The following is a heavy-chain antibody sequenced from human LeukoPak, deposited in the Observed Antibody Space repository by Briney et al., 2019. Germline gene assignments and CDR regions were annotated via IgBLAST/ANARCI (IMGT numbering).Heavy chain of an antibody. V-gene: IGHV3-53*01. D-gene: IGHD3-22*01. CDR1: GFTFSSYG. J-gene: IGHJ4*02. Sequence: GGSLRLSCAASGFTFSSYGMSWVRQAPGKGLEWVSVIYSGGSTYYADSVKGRFTISRDNSKNTLYLQMNSLRAEDTAVYYCARVRYYYDSSGLDYWGQGTLVTVSS. CDR3: ARVRYYYDSSGLDY. CDR2: IYSGGST.